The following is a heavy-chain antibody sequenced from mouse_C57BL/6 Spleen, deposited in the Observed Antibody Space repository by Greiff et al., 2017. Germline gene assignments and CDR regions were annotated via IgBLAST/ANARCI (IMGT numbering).Heavy chain of an antibody. V-gene: IGHV5-17*01. CDR2: ISSGSSTI. D-gene: IGHD4-1*01. Sequence: EVKLMESGGGLVKPGGSLKLSCAASGFTFSDYGMHWVRQAPEKGLEWVAYISSGSSTIYYADTVKGRFTISRDNAKNTLFLQMTSLRSEDTAMYYCARLNWDKYFDYWGQGTTLTVSS. J-gene: IGHJ2*01. CDR3: ARLNWDKYFDY. CDR1: GFTFSDYG.